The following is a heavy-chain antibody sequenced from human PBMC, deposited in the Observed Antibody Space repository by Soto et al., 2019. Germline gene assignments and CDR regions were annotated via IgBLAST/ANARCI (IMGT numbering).Heavy chain of an antibody. J-gene: IGHJ4*02. CDR2: ISAYNGNT. V-gene: IGHV1-18*01. CDR1: GYTFTSYG. D-gene: IGHD3-3*01. Sequence: ASVKVSCKASGYTFTSYGISWVRQAPGQGLEWMGWISAYNGNTNYAQKLXGRXXXXXXXXXXTAYMELRSLRSDDTAVYYCARDRYDFWSGYYVFDYWGQGTLVTVSS. CDR3: ARDRYDFWSGYYVFDY.